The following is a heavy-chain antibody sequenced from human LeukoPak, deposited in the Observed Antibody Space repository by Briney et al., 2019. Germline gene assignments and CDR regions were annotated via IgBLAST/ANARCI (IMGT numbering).Heavy chain of an antibody. CDR1: GGSISSYY. CDR2: IYYSGST. Sequence: SETLSLTCTVSGGSISSYYWSWIRQPPGKGLEWIGYIYYSGSTNYNPSLKSRVTISVDTSKNQFSLKLSSVTAADTAVYYCARWGTWGPWWFGPWGQGTLVTVSS. CDR3: ARWGTWGPWWFGP. D-gene: IGHD7-27*01. V-gene: IGHV4-59*08. J-gene: IGHJ5*02.